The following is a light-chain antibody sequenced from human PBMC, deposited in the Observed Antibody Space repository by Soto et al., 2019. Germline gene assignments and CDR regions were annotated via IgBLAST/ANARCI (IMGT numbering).Light chain of an antibody. CDR3: QQYGSSPQIT. CDR1: LSVSVY. Sequence: VVLTQSPATLSLSPGERATLSCRTSLSVSVYLDWYQQKPGQAPRLLIYGASSRATGIPDRFSGSGSGTDFTLTISRLEPEDFAVYYCQQYGSSPQITFGQGTRLEIK. CDR2: GAS. V-gene: IGKV3-20*01. J-gene: IGKJ5*01.